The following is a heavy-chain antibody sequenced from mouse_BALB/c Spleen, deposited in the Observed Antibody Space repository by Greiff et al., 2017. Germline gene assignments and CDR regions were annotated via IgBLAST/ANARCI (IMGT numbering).Heavy chain of an antibody. V-gene: IGHV5-6-4*01. CDR3: TRGTTVVATDYAMDY. D-gene: IGHD1-1*01. CDR1: GFTFSSYT. J-gene: IGHJ4*01. Sequence: EVKVVESGGGLVKPGGSLKLSCAASGFTFSSYTMSWVRQTPEKRLEWVATISSGGSYTYYPDSVKGRFTISRDNAKNTLYLQMSSLKSEDTAMYYCTRGTTVVATDYAMDYWGQGTSVTVSS. CDR2: ISSGGSYT.